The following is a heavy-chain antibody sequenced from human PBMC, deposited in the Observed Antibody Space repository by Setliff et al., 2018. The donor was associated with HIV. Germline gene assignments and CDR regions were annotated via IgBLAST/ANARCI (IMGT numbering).Heavy chain of an antibody. V-gene: IGHV7-4-1*02. Sequence: ASVKVSCKASGYTFTRYSMNWVRQAPGQGLEWMGWLNTNTWNPTYAQGFTGRFDFSLDTSLSTAYLEISGLKVEDSAVYYCAKDPAVRGSTFDSWGQGTLVTVSS. D-gene: IGHD3-10*01. CDR3: AKDPAVRGSTFDS. CDR1: GYTFTRYS. J-gene: IGHJ4*02. CDR2: LNTNTWNP.